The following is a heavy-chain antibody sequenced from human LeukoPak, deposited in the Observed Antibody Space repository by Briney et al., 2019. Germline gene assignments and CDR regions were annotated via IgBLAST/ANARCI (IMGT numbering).Heavy chain of an antibody. V-gene: IGHV3-9*01. J-gene: IGHJ6*03. CDR3: ARQGYSSGDMDV. CDR2: ISWNSGSI. CDR1: GFTFDDYA. Sequence: GRSLRLSCAASGFTFDDYAMHWVRQAPGKGLEWVSGISWNSGSIGYADSVKGRFTISRDSSKNTLYLLMNSLRAEDTAVYYCARQGYSSGDMDVWGKGTTVTVSS. D-gene: IGHD6-19*01.